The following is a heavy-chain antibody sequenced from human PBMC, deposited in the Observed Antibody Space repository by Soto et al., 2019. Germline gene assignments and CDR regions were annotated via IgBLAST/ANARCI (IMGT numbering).Heavy chain of an antibody. CDR1: GFTFDDYA. Sequence: GSLRLSCAASGFTFDDYAMHWVRQAPGKGLEWVSLISWDGGSTYYADSVKGRFTISRDNSKNSLYLQMNSLRAEDTALYYCAKGGEALYDSCGPGYFDYWGQGTLVTVSS. J-gene: IGHJ4*02. D-gene: IGHD3-22*01. V-gene: IGHV3-43D*04. CDR3: AKGGEALYDSCGPGYFDY. CDR2: ISWDGGST.